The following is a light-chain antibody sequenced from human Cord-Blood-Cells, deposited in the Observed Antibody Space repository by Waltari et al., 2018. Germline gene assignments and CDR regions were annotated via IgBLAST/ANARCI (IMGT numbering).Light chain of an antibody. CDR3: QQYDNLPLT. CDR2: DAS. V-gene: IGKV1-33*01. J-gene: IGKJ4*01. CDR1: QDISNY. Sequence: DIQMTQSPCSLSASVGDRVTLTCQASQDISNYLNWYQQKPGKAPKLLIYDASNLETGVPSRFSGSGSGTDFTFTISSLQHEDIATYYCQQYDNLPLTFGGGTKVEIK.